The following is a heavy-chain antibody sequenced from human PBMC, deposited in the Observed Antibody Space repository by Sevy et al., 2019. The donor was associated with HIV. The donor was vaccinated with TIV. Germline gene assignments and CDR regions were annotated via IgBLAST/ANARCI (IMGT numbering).Heavy chain of an antibody. Sequence: GGSLRLSCVGSGFTFRNFGVHWLRQAPGKGLEWQSVVSYDGSSKYCVDSVKGRFIVSRDNSKNTLYLQMNSLRTEDTAVYYCAREGSGDYYYYGVDVWGQGTTVTVSS. D-gene: IGHD3-10*01. CDR1: GFTFRNFG. J-gene: IGHJ6*02. V-gene: IGHV3-30*03. CDR2: VSYDGSSK. CDR3: AREGSGDYYYYGVDV.